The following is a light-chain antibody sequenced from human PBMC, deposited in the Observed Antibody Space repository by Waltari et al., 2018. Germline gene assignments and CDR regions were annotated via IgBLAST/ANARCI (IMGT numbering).Light chain of an antibody. CDR1: NDAVGNDG. V-gene: IGLV10-54*01. CDR2: RND. J-gene: IGLJ3*02. Sequence: QAGMTQPPSVSPGLLQPAPLTCPGTNDAVGNDGAAWVQQVQGHTPQLLFDRNDNRPSGISERISVSRSGNTASLTITGLQPEDEADYYCSAWDRSLMAWVFGGGTKLTVL. CDR3: SAWDRSLMAWV.